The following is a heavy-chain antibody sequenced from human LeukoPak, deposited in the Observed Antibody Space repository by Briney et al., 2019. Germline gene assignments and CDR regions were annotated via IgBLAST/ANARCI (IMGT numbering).Heavy chain of an antibody. Sequence: GGSLRLSCAASGFTFSSYSMNWVRQAPGKGLEWVSSISSSSSYVYYADSVKGRFTISRDNAKNSLYLQMNSLRAEDTAVYYCARDRGFGELFFDYWGQGTLVTVPS. J-gene: IGHJ4*02. V-gene: IGHV3-21*01. D-gene: IGHD3-10*01. CDR2: ISSSSSYV. CDR3: ARDRGFGELFFDY. CDR1: GFTFSSYS.